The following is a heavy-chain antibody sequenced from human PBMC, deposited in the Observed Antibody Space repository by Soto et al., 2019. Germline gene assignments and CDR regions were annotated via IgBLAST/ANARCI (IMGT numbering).Heavy chain of an antibody. Sequence: EVHLVESGGGLVQPGGSLRLSCAASRFTFNSYWMTWVRQAPGKGLEWVANIKQDGSEKSYLDSVKGRFTISRDNARNSLYLQMNSLRAEDTAVYYCAKDDEDTAMGPSDYWGQGTLVTVSS. CDR2: IKQDGSEK. D-gene: IGHD5-18*01. CDR1: RFTFNSYW. V-gene: IGHV3-7*03. CDR3: AKDDEDTAMGPSDY. J-gene: IGHJ4*02.